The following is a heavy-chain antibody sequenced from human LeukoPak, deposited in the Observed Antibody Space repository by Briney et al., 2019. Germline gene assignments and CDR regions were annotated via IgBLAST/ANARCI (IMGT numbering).Heavy chain of an antibody. D-gene: IGHD3-22*01. V-gene: IGHV7-4-1*02. CDR2: INTNTGNP. J-gene: IGHJ5*02. Sequence: EASVKVSCKASGYTFTSYAMNWVRQAPGQGLEWMGWINTNTGNPTYAQGFTGRFVFSLDTSVSTAYLQISSLKAEDTAVYYCARKDTYYYDSSGRFDPWGQGTLVTVSS. CDR1: GYTFTSYA. CDR3: ARKDTYYYDSSGRFDP.